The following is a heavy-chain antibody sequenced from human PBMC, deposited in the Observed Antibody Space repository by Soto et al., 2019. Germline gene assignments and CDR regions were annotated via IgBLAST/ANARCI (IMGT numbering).Heavy chain of an antibody. D-gene: IGHD3-10*01. CDR1: GGSFSGYY. CDR3: ARRFGLWFGESQRWFDP. J-gene: IGHJ5*02. Sequence: SETLSLTCAVYGGSFSGYYWSWIRQPPGKGLEWIGEINHSGSTNYNPSLKSRVTISVDTSKNQFSLKLSSVTAADTAVYYCARRFGLWFGESQRWFDPWGQGTLVTVSS. V-gene: IGHV4-34*01. CDR2: INHSGST.